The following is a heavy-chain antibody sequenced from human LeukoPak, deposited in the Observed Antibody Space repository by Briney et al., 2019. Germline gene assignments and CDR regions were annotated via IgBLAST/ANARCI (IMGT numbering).Heavy chain of an antibody. J-gene: IGHJ5*02. CDR1: GFTFSNYW. CDR2: IKQDGSEK. V-gene: IGHV3-7*05. Sequence: GGSLRLSCAASGFTFSNYWMSWVRQAPGKGLEWVANIKQDGSEKYYVDSVKGRFTISRDNAKNSLYLQMSSLRVEDTAVYYCAVPLWAGEQVRFDPWGQGTLVTVPS. D-gene: IGHD2-2*01. CDR3: AVPLWAGEQVRFDP.